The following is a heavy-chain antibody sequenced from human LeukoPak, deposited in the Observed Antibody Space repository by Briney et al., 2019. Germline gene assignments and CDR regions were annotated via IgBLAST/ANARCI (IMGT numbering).Heavy chain of an antibody. J-gene: IGHJ5*02. Sequence: GGFLRLSCAASGFTFSSYAMSWVRQAPGKGLEWVSAISGSGGSTYYADSVKGRFTISRDDSKNTLYLQMNSLRAEDTAVYYCAKDCGTIFGVVTINWFDPWGQGTLVTVSS. CDR2: ISGSGGST. V-gene: IGHV3-23*01. CDR1: GFTFSSYA. D-gene: IGHD3-3*01. CDR3: AKDCGTIFGVVTINWFDP.